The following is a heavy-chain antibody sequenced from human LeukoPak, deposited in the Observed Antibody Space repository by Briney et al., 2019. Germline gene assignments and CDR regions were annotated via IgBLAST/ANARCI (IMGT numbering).Heavy chain of an antibody. CDR3: ARSGSYANDAFDI. J-gene: IGHJ3*02. CDR1: GGSISSYY. CDR2: MYLSGNT. D-gene: IGHD1-26*01. Sequence: SETLSLTCTVSGGSISSYYWSWIRQPAGKGLEWIGRMYLSGNTNYNPSLKSRVTMSPDTSKNQFSLKLSSVTAADTAVYYCARSGSYANDAFDIWGQGTMVTVPS. V-gene: IGHV4-4*07.